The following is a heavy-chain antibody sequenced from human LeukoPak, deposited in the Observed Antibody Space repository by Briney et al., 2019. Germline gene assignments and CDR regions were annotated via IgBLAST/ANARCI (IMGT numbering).Heavy chain of an antibody. CDR2: IKQDGSKK. V-gene: IGHV3-7*04. CDR1: GFPFSSYW. J-gene: IGHJ4*02. D-gene: IGHD5-24*01. Sequence: GGSLRLSCVASGFPFSSYWMTWVRQAPGKGLEWMANIKQDGSKKSYVDSVKGRFTISRDNAKNSLYLQMNSLRAEDTAIYYCTRVGYIDEGIDYWGQGTLVTVSS. CDR3: TRVGYIDEGIDY.